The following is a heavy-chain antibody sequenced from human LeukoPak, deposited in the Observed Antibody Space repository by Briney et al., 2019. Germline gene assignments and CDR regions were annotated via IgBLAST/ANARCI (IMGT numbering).Heavy chain of an antibody. D-gene: IGHD6-19*01. V-gene: IGHV1-3*03. CDR3: ATDPGGIAVAGTSRSFYY. CDR1: GYTFTSYA. J-gene: IGHJ4*02. CDR2: INAGNGNT. Sequence: ASVKVSCKASGYTFTSYAMHWVRQAPGQRLEWMGWINAGNGNTKYSQEFQGRVTITRDTSASTAYMELSSLRSEDMAVYYCATDPGGIAVAGTSRSFYYWGQGTLVTVSS.